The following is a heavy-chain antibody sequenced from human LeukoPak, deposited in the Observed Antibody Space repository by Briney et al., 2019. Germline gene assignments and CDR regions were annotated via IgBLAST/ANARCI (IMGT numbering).Heavy chain of an antibody. CDR1: GGSFSGYY. Sequence: SETLSLTCAVSGGSFSGYYWSWIRQPPGKGLEWIGEINHSGSTNYNPSLKSRVSISVDTSKNQFSLKLSSVTAADTAVYYCARQWSPRGYYYYYYMDVWGKGTTVTVSS. CDR2: INHSGST. D-gene: IGHD2-8*01. CDR3: ARQWSPRGYYYYYYMDV. V-gene: IGHV4-34*01. J-gene: IGHJ6*03.